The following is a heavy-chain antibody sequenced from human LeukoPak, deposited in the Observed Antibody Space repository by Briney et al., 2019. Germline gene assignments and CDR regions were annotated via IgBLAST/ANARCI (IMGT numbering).Heavy chain of an antibody. J-gene: IGHJ4*02. V-gene: IGHV4-61*05. CDR3: ARRGYDSSGYDY. Sequence: SETLSLTCTVSGGSISSSSYYWSWIRQPPGKGLEWIGYIYYSGSTNYNPSLKSRVTISVDTSKNQFSLKLSSVTAADTAVYYCARRGYDSSGYDYWGQGTLVTVSS. D-gene: IGHD3-22*01. CDR2: IYYSGST. CDR1: GGSISSSSYY.